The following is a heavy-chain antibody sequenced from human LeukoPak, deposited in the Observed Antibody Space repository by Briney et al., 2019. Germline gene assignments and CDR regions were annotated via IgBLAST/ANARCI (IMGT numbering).Heavy chain of an antibody. Sequence: GGSLRLSCAASGFTFSSYAMSWVRQARGKGLEWVSAVSHSGDRAYYADSVKGRFTISRDNSKNTLYLQMNSLRADDTAVYFCAEDREQLWLGGFDYWGQGTLVTVSS. D-gene: IGHD3-10*01. V-gene: IGHV3-23*01. CDR1: GFTFSSYA. J-gene: IGHJ4*02. CDR2: VSHSGDRA. CDR3: AEDREQLWLGGFDY.